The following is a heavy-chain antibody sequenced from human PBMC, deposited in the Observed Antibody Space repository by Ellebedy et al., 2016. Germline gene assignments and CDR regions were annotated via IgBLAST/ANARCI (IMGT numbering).Heavy chain of an antibody. V-gene: IGHV1-18*01. J-gene: IGHJ4*02. D-gene: IGHD2-15*01. Sequence: ASVKVSCKASGYTFTSYAMHWVRQAPGQRLEWMGWISAYNGNTNYAQKLQGRVTMTTDTSTSTAYMELRSLRSDDTAVYYCAREESGGSLDYWGQGTLVTVSS. CDR1: GYTFTSYA. CDR2: ISAYNGNT. CDR3: AREESGGSLDY.